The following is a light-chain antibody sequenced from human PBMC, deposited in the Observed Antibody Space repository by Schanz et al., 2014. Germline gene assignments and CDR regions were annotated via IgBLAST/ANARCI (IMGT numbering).Light chain of an antibody. J-gene: IGKJ2*01. CDR1: PLFFPLSPPQNY. CDR3: QQYYSTPRT. Sequence: PSPPSLAVSLGERAPLNCKYLPLFFPLSPPQNYLAWYQKKPGQPPKLLIYWASIRESGVPDRFSGSGSGTDFTLTISTLQAEDVAVYYCQQYYSTPRTFGQGTKLEIK. CDR2: WAS. V-gene: IGKV4-1*01.